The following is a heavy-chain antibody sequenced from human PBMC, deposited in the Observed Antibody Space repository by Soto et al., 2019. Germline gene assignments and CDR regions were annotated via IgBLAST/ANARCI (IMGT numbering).Heavy chain of an antibody. Sequence: QITLKESGPSPVKPTQTLTVTCTFSGFSLSNSGVGVAWIRQPPGKALEWLALIYGDNDKRYSPSLKTRLTIIKDTSKNPVVLTMTNMDPVDTATYYCAHGTLHGYSEYDPGTSHVFDSWGQGTLVTVSS. J-gene: IGHJ4*02. CDR1: GFSLSNSGVG. CDR3: AHGTLHGYSEYDPGTSHVFDS. V-gene: IGHV2-5*02. CDR2: IYGDNDK. D-gene: IGHD5-12*01.